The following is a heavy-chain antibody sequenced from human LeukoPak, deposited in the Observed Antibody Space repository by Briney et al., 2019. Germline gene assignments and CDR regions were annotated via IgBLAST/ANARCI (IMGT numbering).Heavy chain of an antibody. Sequence: GGSLRLSCAASGFTFSDYYMSWIRQAPGKGLEWVSYISSSGSTIYYADSVKGRFTISRDNAKNSLYLQMNSLGAEDTAVYYCARIAAAGKIDYWGQGTLVTVSS. D-gene: IGHD6-13*01. CDR2: ISSSGSTI. J-gene: IGHJ4*02. CDR1: GFTFSDYY. CDR3: ARIAAAGKIDY. V-gene: IGHV3-11*01.